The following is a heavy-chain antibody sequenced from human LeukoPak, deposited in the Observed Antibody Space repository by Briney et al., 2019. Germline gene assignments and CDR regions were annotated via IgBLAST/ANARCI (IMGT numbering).Heavy chain of an antibody. CDR2: IIPIFGTA. Sequence: SVKVSCKASGGTFSSYAISWVRQAPGQGLEWMGGIIPIFGTANYAQKFQGRVTITADESTSTAYMELGSLRSEDTAVYYCARLVGATTYYFDYWGQGTLVTVSS. V-gene: IGHV1-69*13. J-gene: IGHJ4*02. CDR3: ARLVGATTYYFDY. D-gene: IGHD1-26*01. CDR1: GGTFSSYA.